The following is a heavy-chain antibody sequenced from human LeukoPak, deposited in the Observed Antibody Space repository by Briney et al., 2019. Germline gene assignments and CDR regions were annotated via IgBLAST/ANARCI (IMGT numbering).Heavy chain of an antibody. J-gene: IGHJ5*02. V-gene: IGHV1-8*01. CDR1: GYTFTSYD. Sequence: GASVKVSCKASGYTFTSYDINWVRQATGQGLEWMGWMNPNSGNTGYAQKFQGRVTMTRNTSISTAYMELSSLRSEDTAVYYWARAASMVVPAASFDPWGQGTLVTVSS. CDR2: MNPNSGNT. CDR3: ARAASMVVPAASFDP. D-gene: IGHD2-2*01.